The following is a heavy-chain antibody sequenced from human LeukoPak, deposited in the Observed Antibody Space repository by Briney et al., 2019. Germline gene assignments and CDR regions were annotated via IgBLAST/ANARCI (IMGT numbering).Heavy chain of an antibody. CDR2: IYYSGST. D-gene: IGHD3-9*01. CDR1: GGSISSSSYH. CDR3: AVPYYDILTGYGDY. J-gene: IGHJ4*02. Sequence: SETLSLTCTVSGGSISSSSYHLGWIRQPPGKGLEWIGSIYYSGSTYYNPSLKSRVTISVDTSKNQFSLKLSSVTAADTAVYYCAVPYYDILTGYGDYWGQGTLVTVSS. V-gene: IGHV4-39*01.